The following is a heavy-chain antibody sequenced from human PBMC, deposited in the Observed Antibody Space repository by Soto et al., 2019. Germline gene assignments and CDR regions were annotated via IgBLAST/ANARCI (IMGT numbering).Heavy chain of an antibody. Sequence: PSDTLSLTCTVSGGSISSGDYYWSWIRQPPGKGLEWIGYIYYSGSTYYNPSLKSRVTISVDTSKNQFSLQLSSVTAADTAVYYCARGWRYYDSSRYYSGYACDIWRQGTRVTVSS. CDR3: ARGWRYYDSSRYYSGYACDI. J-gene: IGHJ3*02. CDR2: IYYSGST. CDR1: GGSISSGDYY. V-gene: IGHV4-30-4*02. D-gene: IGHD3-22*01.